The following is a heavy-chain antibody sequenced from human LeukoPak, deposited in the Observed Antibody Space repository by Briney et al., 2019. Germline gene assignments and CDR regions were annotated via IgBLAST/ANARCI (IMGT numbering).Heavy chain of an antibody. Sequence: SETLSLTCTVSGGSISSSSYYWGWIRQPPGKGLEWIGTIYYSGSTYYHPSLKSRLTISVDTSKNQFSLRLSSVTAADTAVYYCASLHTPGYFDYWGQGTLVTVSS. CDR1: GGSISSSSYY. CDR3: ASLHTPGYFDY. D-gene: IGHD1-14*01. J-gene: IGHJ4*02. V-gene: IGHV4-39*01. CDR2: IYYSGST.